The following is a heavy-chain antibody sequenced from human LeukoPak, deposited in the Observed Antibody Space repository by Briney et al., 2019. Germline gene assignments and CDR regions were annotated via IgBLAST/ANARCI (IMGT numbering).Heavy chain of an antibody. Sequence: SETLSLTCTVSGGSISSYYWSWIRQPPGKGPEWIGYIYYSRSTNYNPSLKSRVTISVDTSKNQFSLKLSSVTAADTAVYYCAREADGSSFTWFDPWGQGTLVTVSS. V-gene: IGHV4-59*01. CDR3: AREADGSSFTWFDP. CDR2: IYYSRST. D-gene: IGHD6-13*01. CDR1: GGSISSYY. J-gene: IGHJ5*02.